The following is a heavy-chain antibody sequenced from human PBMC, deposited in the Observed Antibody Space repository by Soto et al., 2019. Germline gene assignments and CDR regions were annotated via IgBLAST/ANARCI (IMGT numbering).Heavy chain of an antibody. J-gene: IGHJ4*02. CDR3: AKNPGYYYDSTGYHFDY. Sequence: SETLSLTCTVSGGSISSGDYYWSWIRQPPGKGLEWIGYIYYSGSTYYNPSLKSRVTISVDTSKNQFSLKLSSVTAEDTAVYYCAKNPGYYYDSTGYHFDYWGQGTLVTSPQ. CDR2: IYYSGST. CDR1: GGSISSGDYY. V-gene: IGHV4-30-4*01. D-gene: IGHD3-22*01.